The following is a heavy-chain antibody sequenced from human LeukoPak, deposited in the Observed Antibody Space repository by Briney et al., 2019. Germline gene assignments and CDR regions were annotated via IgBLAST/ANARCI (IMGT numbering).Heavy chain of an antibody. J-gene: IGHJ2*01. Sequence: SETLSLTCTVSGGSFSTYYWSWIRQPAGKRLEWIGHISPSGNTNYNPSLKSRVTMSVDTSNILFSLKLSSVTAADTAVYYWARRPYGYFDLWGRGTLVTVSS. CDR2: ISPSGNT. V-gene: IGHV4-4*07. CDR1: GGSFSTYY. CDR3: ARRPYGYFDL. D-gene: IGHD6-6*01.